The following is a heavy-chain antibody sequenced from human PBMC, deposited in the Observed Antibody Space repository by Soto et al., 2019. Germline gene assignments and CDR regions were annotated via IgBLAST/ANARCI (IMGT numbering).Heavy chain of an antibody. CDR1: GFTFSSYA. CDR2: INSDGGRT. Sequence: EVELVESGGGLVQVGGSLRLSCAASGFTFSSYAMHWVRQAPGKGLEYVSAINSDGGRTYYASSVEGRFTISRDNSKNTLYLQMGSLRAEDMAVYYCAREGMGYWGQGTLVTVSS. D-gene: IGHD3-10*01. J-gene: IGHJ4*02. CDR3: AREGMGY. V-gene: IGHV3-64*01.